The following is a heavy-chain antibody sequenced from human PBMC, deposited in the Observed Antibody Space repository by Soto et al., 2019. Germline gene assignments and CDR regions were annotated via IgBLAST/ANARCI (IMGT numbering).Heavy chain of an antibody. CDR3: AIAGYSNYVFDY. CDR2: IIPIFGTA. Sequence: SVKVSCKASGGTFSSYAISWVRQAPGQGLEWMGGIIPIFGTANYAQKFQGRVTITADESTSTAYMELSSLRSEDTAVYYCAIAGYSNYVFDYWGQGTLVTVSS. D-gene: IGHD4-4*01. J-gene: IGHJ4*02. CDR1: GGTFSSYA. V-gene: IGHV1-69*13.